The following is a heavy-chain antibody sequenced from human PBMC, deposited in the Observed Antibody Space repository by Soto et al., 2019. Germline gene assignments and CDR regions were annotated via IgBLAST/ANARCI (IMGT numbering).Heavy chain of an antibody. J-gene: IGHJ6*02. D-gene: IGHD2-15*01. V-gene: IGHV3-15*07. CDR2: IKSKTDGGTT. CDR3: TTGGCSGGSCYSVGMDV. CDR1: GFTFSNAW. Sequence: GGSLRLSCAASGFTFSNAWMNWVRQAPGKGLEWVGRIKSKTDGGTTDYAAPVKGRFTISRDDSKNTLYLQMNSLKTEDTAVYYCTTGGCSGGSCYSVGMDVWGQGTTVTVSS.